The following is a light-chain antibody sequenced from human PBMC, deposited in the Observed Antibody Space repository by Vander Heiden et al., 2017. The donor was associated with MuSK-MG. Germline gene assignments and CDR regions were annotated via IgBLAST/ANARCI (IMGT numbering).Light chain of an antibody. J-gene: IGKJ4*01. Sequence: DIQMTPSPSTLSASVGDRVTITCRASHSVDSWLAWYQQKPGKAPRLLIYTASNLQSGVPFRFSGSGSGTEYTLTISSLQPDDFATYYCQQYMGYPLTFGGGTKVEIK. V-gene: IGKV1-5*03. CDR3: QQYMGYPLT. CDR1: HSVDSW. CDR2: TAS.